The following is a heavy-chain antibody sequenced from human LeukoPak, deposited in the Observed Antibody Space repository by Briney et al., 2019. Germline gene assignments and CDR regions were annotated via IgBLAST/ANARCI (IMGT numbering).Heavy chain of an antibody. Sequence: SETLSLTCTVSGGSISSYYWSWIRQPPGKGLEWIGYIYYSGSTNYNPSLKSRVTISVDTSKNQFSLKLSSVTAADTAVYYCARRLVDYYDSSGYCYDWGQGTLVTVSS. V-gene: IGHV4-59*08. J-gene: IGHJ4*02. CDR2: IYYSGST. CDR1: GGSISSYY. CDR3: ARRLVDYYDSSGYCYD. D-gene: IGHD3-22*01.